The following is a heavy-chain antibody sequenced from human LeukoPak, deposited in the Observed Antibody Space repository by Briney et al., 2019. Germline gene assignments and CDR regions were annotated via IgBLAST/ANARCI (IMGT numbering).Heavy chain of an antibody. CDR2: IYHSGST. CDR3: ARVGDIVVVPAASRAEYFQH. V-gene: IGHV4-30-2*01. D-gene: IGHD2-2*01. CDR1: GGSISSGGYY. Sequence: SQTLSLTCTVSGGSISSGGYYWSWIRQPPGKGLEWIGYIYHSGSTYYNPSLKSRVTISVDRSKNQFSLKLSSVTAADTAVYYCARVGDIVVVPAASRAEYFQHWGQGTLVTVSS. J-gene: IGHJ1*01.